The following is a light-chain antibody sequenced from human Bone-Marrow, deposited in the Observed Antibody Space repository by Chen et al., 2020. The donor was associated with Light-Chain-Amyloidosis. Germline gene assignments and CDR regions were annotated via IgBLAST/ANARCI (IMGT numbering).Light chain of an antibody. CDR3: QQYGTSPLT. CDR2: KAS. J-gene: IGKJ4*01. CDR1: QSISNK. Sequence: DIQMTQSPSSLSASVGDTVIITCRASQSISNKLAWYQQKPGKAPNLLIYKASSLESGVPSRFSGSGSGTDFTLTINRLEPEDFAMYYCQQYGTSPLTFGGGTKVEIK. V-gene: IGKV1-5*03.